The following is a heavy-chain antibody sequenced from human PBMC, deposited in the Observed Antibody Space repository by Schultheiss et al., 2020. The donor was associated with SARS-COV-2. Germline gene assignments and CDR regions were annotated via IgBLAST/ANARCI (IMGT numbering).Heavy chain of an antibody. CDR2: INDVGTT. Sequence: SETLSLTCAVDGGSFSGHFWSWIRQPPGKGLEWIAEINDVGTTHYNPSLKSRVTISVDTSKNQFSLKLSSVTAADTAVYYCARVATPGWWFDPWGQGTLVTVSS. CDR3: ARVATPGWWFDP. V-gene: IGHV4-34*01. D-gene: IGHD5-12*01. J-gene: IGHJ5*02. CDR1: GGSFSGHF.